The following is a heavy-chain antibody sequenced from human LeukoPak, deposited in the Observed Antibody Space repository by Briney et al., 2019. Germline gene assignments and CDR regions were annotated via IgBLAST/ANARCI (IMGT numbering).Heavy chain of an antibody. Sequence: GSLRLSCAASGFTFSSYSLNWVRQAPGKGLEWVSFIRSSSITIYYADSVKGRFTISRDNAEKSLYLQMNSLRAEDTAVYYCARDRGGSYSAIDYWGQGTLVTVSS. CDR1: GFTFSSYS. V-gene: IGHV3-48*04. J-gene: IGHJ4*02. D-gene: IGHD2-15*01. CDR3: ARDRGGSYSAIDY. CDR2: IRSSSITI.